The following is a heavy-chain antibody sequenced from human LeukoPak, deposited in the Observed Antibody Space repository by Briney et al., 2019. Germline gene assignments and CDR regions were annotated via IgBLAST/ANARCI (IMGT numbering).Heavy chain of an antibody. J-gene: IGHJ6*03. CDR1: GFTFSSYW. Sequence: GGSLRLSCAASGFTFSSYWMHWVRQAPGQGLAWVSRINSDGSSTSYADSVKGRFTISRDNAKNTLYLQINSLRAEDTAVYYWYICFGEVPHYYYSYIDVWGEGNTVTVSS. D-gene: IGHD3-10*01. CDR3: YICFGEVPHYYYSYIDV. V-gene: IGHV3-74*01. CDR2: INSDGSST.